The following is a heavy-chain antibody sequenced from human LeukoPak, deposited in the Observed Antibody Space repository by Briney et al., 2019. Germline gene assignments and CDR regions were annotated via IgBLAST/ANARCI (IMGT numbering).Heavy chain of an antibody. CDR3: TTGVYNFFDY. CDR1: GFTFSNAW. V-gene: IGHV3-15*01. Sequence: GGSLRLSFAALGFTFSNAWISCVRQAPGQGLEWVGRIKTTAEGGTTDNAAPVKGRFTISRDDSKNTLYLQVNSLKTEDTALYYCTTGVYNFFDYWGQGTLVTVSS. D-gene: IGHD5-24*01. J-gene: IGHJ4*02. CDR2: IKTTAEGGTT.